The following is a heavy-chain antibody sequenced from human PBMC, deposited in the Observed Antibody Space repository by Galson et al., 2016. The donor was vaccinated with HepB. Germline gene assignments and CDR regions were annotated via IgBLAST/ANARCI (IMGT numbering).Heavy chain of an antibody. V-gene: IGHV1-18*04. Sequence: SVKVSCKASGYTFTSYGINWVRQAPGRGLEWMGWISAYNGNTDFPQKFQDRVSLTTDTSTSTAYMELRSLKSDDTAIYYCARDQSSDWFTTNWFDPWGQGSLVIVSS. J-gene: IGHJ5*02. CDR2: ISAYNGNT. CDR3: ARDQSSDWFTTNWFDP. D-gene: IGHD3-9*01. CDR1: GYTFTSYG.